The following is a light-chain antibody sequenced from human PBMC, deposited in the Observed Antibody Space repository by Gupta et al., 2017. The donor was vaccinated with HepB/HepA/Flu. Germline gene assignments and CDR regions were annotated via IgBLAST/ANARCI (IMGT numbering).Light chain of an antibody. CDR1: SGHSSYA. CDR2: LNSDGSH. Sequence: QLVLTQSPSVPASLGASVTLTCTLSSGHSSYAIAWHQQQPGTCPRYLMKLNSDGSHDKGDGIPDRFSGSSSCAELYLTISSRQSEDEAYYYCHTWGTVPVFGGGTKLTVL. CDR3: HTWGTVPV. J-gene: IGLJ3*02. V-gene: IGLV4-69*01.